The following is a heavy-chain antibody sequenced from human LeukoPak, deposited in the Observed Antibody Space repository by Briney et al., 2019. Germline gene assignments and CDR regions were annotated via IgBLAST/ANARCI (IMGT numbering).Heavy chain of an antibody. CDR2: ISSSSSSTI. J-gene: IGHJ4*02. CDR1: GFTFSSYS. CDR3: ARTIAAAGIPFDY. D-gene: IGHD6-13*01. Sequence: GGSLRLSCAASGFTFSSYSMNWVRQAPGKGLEWVSYISSSSSSTIYYADSVKGRFTISRDNAKNSLYLQMNSLRAEDTAVYYCARTIAAAGIPFDYWGQGTLVTVSS. V-gene: IGHV3-48*01.